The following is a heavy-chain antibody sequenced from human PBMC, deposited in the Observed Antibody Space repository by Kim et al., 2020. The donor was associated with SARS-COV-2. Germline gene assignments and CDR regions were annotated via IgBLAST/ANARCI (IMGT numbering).Heavy chain of an antibody. CDR2: IYYSGST. Sequence: SETLSLTCTVSGGSISSSSYYWGWIRQPPGKGLEWIGSIYYSGSTYYNPSLKSRVTISVDTSKNQFSLKLSSVTAADTAVYYCARVRVRCSSTSCYGMDVWGQGTTVTVSS. V-gene: IGHV4-39*01. D-gene: IGHD2-2*01. CDR3: ARVRVRCSSTSCYGMDV. CDR1: GGSISSSSYY. J-gene: IGHJ6*02.